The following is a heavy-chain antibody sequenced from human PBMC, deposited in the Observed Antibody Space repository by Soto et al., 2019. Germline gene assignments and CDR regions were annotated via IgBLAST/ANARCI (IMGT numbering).Heavy chain of an antibody. CDR2: IFSDGST. CDR1: GFTVSNNY. Sequence: EVQVVESGGGLVQPGGSLRLSCAASGFTVSNNYMSWVRQAPGKGLEWISVIFSDGSTYYADSVKGRFTISRDNSENTLYLQINSLKAEDTAVYYCARDPFLVFGYWGQGTLVTVSS. J-gene: IGHJ4*02. V-gene: IGHV3-66*01. CDR3: ARDPFLVFGY. D-gene: IGHD1-26*01.